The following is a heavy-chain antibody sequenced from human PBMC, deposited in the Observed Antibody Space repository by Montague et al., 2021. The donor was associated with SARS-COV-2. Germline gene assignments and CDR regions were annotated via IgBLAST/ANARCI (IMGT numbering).Heavy chain of an antibody. V-gene: IGHV3-23*01. J-gene: IGHJ6*02. D-gene: IGHD3-10*01. CDR1: GFTFSNSA. CDR3: AKDSYYYGLGYSMDV. Sequence: SLRLSCAASGFTFSNSAMNWVRQAPGKGLEWVSGSSGSDGGTHYXDSXKGRFTISRDNSKNVLYLQMNSLRAEDTALYYCAKDSYYYGLGYSMDVWGQGTTVTVSS. CDR2: SSGSDGGT.